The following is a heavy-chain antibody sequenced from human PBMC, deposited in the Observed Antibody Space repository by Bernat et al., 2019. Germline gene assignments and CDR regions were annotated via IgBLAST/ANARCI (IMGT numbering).Heavy chain of an antibody. CDR3: ARDRGNLDY. Sequence: ESGPALVKPTQTLTLTCTFSGFSLSTSGMCVSWIRQPPGKALEWIGYIYYSGSTYYNPSLKSRVTISVDTSKNQFSLKLSSVTAADTAVYYCARDRGNLDYWGQGTLVTVSS. CDR2: IYYSGST. CDR1: GFSLSTSGMC. V-gene: IGHV4-30-4*08. J-gene: IGHJ4*02.